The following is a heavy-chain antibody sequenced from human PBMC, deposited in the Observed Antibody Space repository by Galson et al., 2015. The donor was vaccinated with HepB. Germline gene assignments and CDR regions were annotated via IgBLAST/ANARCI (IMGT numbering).Heavy chain of an antibody. J-gene: IGHJ6*03. CDR1: GGTFSSYA. Sequence: SVKVSCKASGGTFSSYAISWVRQAPGQGLEWMGGIIPIFGTANYAQKFQGRVTITADESTSTAYMELSSLRSEDTAVYYCANGDIVVVPAAIGYYYYYYMDVWGKGTTVTVSS. D-gene: IGHD2-2*01. CDR2: IIPIFGTA. V-gene: IGHV1-69*13. CDR3: ANGDIVVVPAAIGYYYYYYMDV.